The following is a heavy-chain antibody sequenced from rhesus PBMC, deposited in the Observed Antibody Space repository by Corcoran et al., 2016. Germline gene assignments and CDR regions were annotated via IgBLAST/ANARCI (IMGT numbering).Heavy chain of an antibody. CDR1: GFTFRNYW. V-gene: IGHV3S42*01. CDR3: AKEPEYTNWGYYFDY. J-gene: IGHJ4*01. CDR2: INSGGGRT. D-gene: IGHD4-23*01. Sequence: EVQLVESGGGLAKPGGSLRLSCAASGFTFRNYWMNWVRQTPGKGLEWISAINSGGGRTYYADSVKGRFTSSRENSKNTLSLQMNSLRAEDTAVYYCAKEPEYTNWGYYFDYWGQGVLVTVSS.